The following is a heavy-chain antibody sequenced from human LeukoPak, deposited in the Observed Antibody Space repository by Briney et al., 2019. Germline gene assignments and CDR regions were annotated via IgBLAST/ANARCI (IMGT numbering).Heavy chain of an antibody. D-gene: IGHD3-22*01. CDR3: ARDDRHYYDSSGTRGFDY. CDR2: IYSGGST. CDR1: GFTVSSNY. Sequence: PGGSLRLSCAASGFTVSSNYMSWVRQAPGKGLEWVSVIYSGGSTYYADSVKGRFTISRDNSKNTLYLQMNSLRAEDTAVYYCARDDRHYYDSSGTRGFDYWGQGTLVTVSS. V-gene: IGHV3-66*02. J-gene: IGHJ4*02.